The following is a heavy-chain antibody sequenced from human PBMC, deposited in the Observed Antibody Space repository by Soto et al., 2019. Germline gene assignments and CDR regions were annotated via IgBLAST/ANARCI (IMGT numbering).Heavy chain of an antibody. V-gene: IGHV4-59*01. D-gene: IGHD3-22*01. CDR1: GDSISTFY. Sequence: SETLSLTCTVSGDSISTFYWGWMRQSPGKELEWIGYVYYTGSTNYNPSLKSRVTISVDRSKNQFSLKLTSANAADTAVYYCARGRTVRNYADDSSDYFYFFDYWGVGSQVTVS. J-gene: IGHJ4*02. CDR2: VYYTGST. CDR3: ARGRTVRNYADDSSDYFYFFDY.